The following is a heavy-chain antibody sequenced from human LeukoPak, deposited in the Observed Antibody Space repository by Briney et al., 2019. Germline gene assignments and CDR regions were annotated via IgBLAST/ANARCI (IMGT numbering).Heavy chain of an antibody. V-gene: IGHV1/OR15-1*04. CDR3: ARGYCSSTSCLTGDYYYYYYMDV. J-gene: IGHJ6*03. D-gene: IGHD2-2*01. CDR1: GYIFTDYY. Sequence: ASVKVSCKASGYIFTDYYMHWVRQAPGQELGWMGRINPNSGGTNYAQKFQGRVTITADESTSTAYMELSSLRSEDTAVYYCARGYCSSTSCLTGDYYYYYYMDVWGKGTTVTVSS. CDR2: INPNSGGT.